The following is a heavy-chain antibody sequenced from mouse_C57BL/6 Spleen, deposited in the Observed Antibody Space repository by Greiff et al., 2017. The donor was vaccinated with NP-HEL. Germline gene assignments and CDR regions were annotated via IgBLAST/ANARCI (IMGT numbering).Heavy chain of an antibody. Sequence: QVQLKQSGAELARPGASVKLSCKASGYTFTSSGISWVKQRTGQGLEWIGEIYPRSGNTYYNEKFKGKATLTADKSSSTAYMELRSLTSEDSAVYVCERLGGWLLFAYWGQGNLVTVSA. CDR2: IYPRSGNT. D-gene: IGHD2-3*01. J-gene: IGHJ3*01. CDR3: ERLGGWLLFAY. CDR1: GYTFTSSG. V-gene: IGHV1-81*01.